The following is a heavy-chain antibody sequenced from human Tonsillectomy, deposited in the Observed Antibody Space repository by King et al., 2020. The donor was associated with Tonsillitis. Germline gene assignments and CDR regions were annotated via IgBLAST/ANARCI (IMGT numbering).Heavy chain of an antibody. V-gene: IGHV3-23*01. D-gene: IGHD3-22*01. CDR1: GFTFSSYA. CDR3: AKDLYDSSGYYFDY. CDR2: VSGFGGST. J-gene: IGHJ4*02. Sequence: VQSGGSLRLSCAATGFTFSSYAMNWVRQAPGKGLEWVSAVSGFGGSTNYADSVKGRFTISRDNSKNTLYLQMNSLRAEDTAVYYCAKDLYDSSGYYFDYWGQGTLVTVSS.